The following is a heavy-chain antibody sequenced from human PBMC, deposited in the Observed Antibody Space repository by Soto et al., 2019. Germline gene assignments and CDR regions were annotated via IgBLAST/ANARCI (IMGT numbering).Heavy chain of an antibody. CDR3: ARHPDRGSTISPTAGTFDY. Sequence: SETLSLTCAVSGGSISSGGYSWSWIRQPPGKGLEWIGFVYYTGRTNYNPSLRSRATITVDMSKNQLSLKLTSVTAADTAVYYCARHPDRGSTISPTAGTFDYWGQGTLVTVSS. CDR2: VYYTGRT. J-gene: IGHJ4*02. V-gene: IGHV4-61*08. CDR1: GGSISSGGYS. D-gene: IGHD2-2*01.